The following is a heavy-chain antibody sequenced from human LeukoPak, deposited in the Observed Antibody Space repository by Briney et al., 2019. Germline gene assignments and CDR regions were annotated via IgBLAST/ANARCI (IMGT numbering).Heavy chain of an antibody. CDR1: GFIISDYA. CDR3: VKDLHKGYSASRYFFHY. D-gene: IGHD1-26*01. Sequence: GGSLRLSCSASGFIISDYAMHWVRQAPGKGLEYVSALSANGGTTYYADSVKGRFTISRDTSKNTLYLQMSSLRAEDTAMYHCVKDLHKGYSASRYFFHYWGQGTLVTVSS. V-gene: IGHV3-64D*06. J-gene: IGHJ4*02. CDR2: LSANGGTT.